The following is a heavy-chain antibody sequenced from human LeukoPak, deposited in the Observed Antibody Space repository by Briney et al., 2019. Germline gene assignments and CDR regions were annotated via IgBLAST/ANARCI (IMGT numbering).Heavy chain of an antibody. Sequence: MSGGSLRLSCAASGFTFSSYSMNWVRQAPGKGREWVSSISSISSYIYYADSVKGRFTISRDNAQNSLYPQMTSLRAEATAVYYCARIDYGGYWGQGPLVTVSS. V-gene: IGHV3-21*01. CDR3: ARIDYGGY. CDR2: ISSISSYI. J-gene: IGHJ4*02. D-gene: IGHD4-17*01. CDR1: GFTFSSYS.